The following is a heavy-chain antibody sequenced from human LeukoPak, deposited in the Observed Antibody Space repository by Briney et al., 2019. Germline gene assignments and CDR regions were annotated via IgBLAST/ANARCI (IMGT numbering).Heavy chain of an antibody. CDR3: ARGPFNYYGMDV. V-gene: IGHV3-48*04. CDR1: GFSFNSYW. Sequence: GGSLRLSCAASGFSFNSYWMSWVRQAPGTGLEWVSYISSSGTTIYYADSVKGRFTISGDNAKNSLYLQMNSLRAEDTAVYYCARGPFNYYGMDVWGQGTTVTVSS. CDR2: ISSSGTTI. D-gene: IGHD2/OR15-2a*01. J-gene: IGHJ6*02.